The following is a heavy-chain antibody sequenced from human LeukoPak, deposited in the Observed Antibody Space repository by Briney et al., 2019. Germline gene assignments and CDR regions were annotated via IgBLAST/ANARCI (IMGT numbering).Heavy chain of an antibody. J-gene: IGHJ4*02. D-gene: IGHD1-1*01. Sequence: SETLSLTCAVYGGSFSGYYWSWIRQPPGKGLEWIGEINHSGSTNYNPSLKSRVTISVDTSKNQFSLKLSSVTAADTAVYYCARRRYSDYWGQGTLLTVSS. V-gene: IGHV4-34*01. CDR3: ARRRYSDY. CDR1: GGSFSGYY. CDR2: INHSGST.